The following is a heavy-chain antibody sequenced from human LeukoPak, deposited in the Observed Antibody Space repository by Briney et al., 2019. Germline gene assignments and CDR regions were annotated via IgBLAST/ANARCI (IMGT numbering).Heavy chain of an antibody. Sequence: GASVKVSCKASGYTFTSHGINWLRQAPGQGLEWMGWVSAYNGNTNYAQKLQGRVTMTTDTSTSTAYMELRSLRSDDTAVYYCARDLSGYYGSGKSEGYYYGMDVWGQGTTVTVSS. D-gene: IGHD3-10*01. CDR1: GYTFTSHG. CDR3: ARDLSGYYGSGKSEGYYYGMDV. J-gene: IGHJ6*02. V-gene: IGHV1-18*01. CDR2: VSAYNGNT.